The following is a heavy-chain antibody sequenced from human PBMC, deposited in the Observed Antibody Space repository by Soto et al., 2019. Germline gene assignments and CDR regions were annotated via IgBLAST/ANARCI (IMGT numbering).Heavy chain of an antibody. CDR2: MSYDGSNQ. CDR1: GFTLSGNE. D-gene: IGHD6-6*01. J-gene: IGHJ4*02. Sequence: QVQLVESGGGVVQPGRSLRLSCAASGFTLSGNEMHWVRQAPGKGPEWVAVMSYDGSNQYYGDSVKGRFTISRDTSKSTLYLQMNSLRTEDTAVYYCAKGGWYSSSSPSDCWGQGTLVTVSS. CDR3: AKGGWYSSSSPSDC. V-gene: IGHV3-30*18.